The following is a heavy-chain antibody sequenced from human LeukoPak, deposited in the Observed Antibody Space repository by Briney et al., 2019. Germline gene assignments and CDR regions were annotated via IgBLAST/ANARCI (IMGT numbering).Heavy chain of an antibody. J-gene: IGHJ4*02. V-gene: IGHV1-2*02. CDR3: ARDVYYGSGSFDY. CDR2: INPNSGGT. CDR1: GYTFTGYY. D-gene: IGHD3-10*01. Sequence: ASVKASCKASGYTFTGYYMHWVRQAPGQGLEWMGWINPNSGGTNYAQKFQGRVTMTRDTSISTAYMELSRLRSDDTAVYYCARDVYYGSGSFDYWGQGTLVTVSS.